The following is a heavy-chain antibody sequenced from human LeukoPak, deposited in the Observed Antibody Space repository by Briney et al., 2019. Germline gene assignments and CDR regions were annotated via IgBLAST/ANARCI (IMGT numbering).Heavy chain of an antibody. V-gene: IGHV1-8*01. CDR3: ARGPPNWGYDY. Sequence: ASVKVSCKASGYTFTSYDFNWVRQATGQRPEWMGWMSPNSGDTGYAQKFQDRVTMTRNTSISTAYMELGSLRSDDTVVYYCARGPPNWGYDYWGPGTLVTVSS. CDR1: GYTFTSYD. J-gene: IGHJ4*02. D-gene: IGHD7-27*01. CDR2: MSPNSGDT.